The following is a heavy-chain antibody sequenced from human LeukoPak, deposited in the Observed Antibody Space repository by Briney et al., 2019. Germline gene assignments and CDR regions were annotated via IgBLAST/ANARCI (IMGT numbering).Heavy chain of an antibody. J-gene: IGHJ6*02. Sequence: SETLSLTCTVSGGSISSSSYYRGWIRQPPGKGLEWIGYIYYSGSTNYNPSLKSRVTISVDTSKNQFSLKLSSVTAADTAVYYCARQHQHPGIAAAGYYYYYGMDVWGQGTTVTVSS. D-gene: IGHD6-13*01. CDR2: IYYSGST. CDR1: GGSISSSSYY. V-gene: IGHV4-61*05. CDR3: ARQHQHPGIAAAGYYYYYGMDV.